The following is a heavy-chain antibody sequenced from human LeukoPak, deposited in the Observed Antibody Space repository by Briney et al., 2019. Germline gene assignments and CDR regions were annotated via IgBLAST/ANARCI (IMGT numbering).Heavy chain of an antibody. V-gene: IGHV1-8*01. CDR3: ARDTVAGQIYFDH. Sequence: ASVKVSCKASGYTFTNYDINWVRQATGQGLEWMGWMSPNSGNTGYAQKFQGRVTMTRNTSINTAYMELSSLRSEDTAVYYCARDTVAGQIYFDHWGQGTLVTVSS. D-gene: IGHD6-19*01. CDR2: MSPNSGNT. CDR1: GYTFTNYD. J-gene: IGHJ4*02.